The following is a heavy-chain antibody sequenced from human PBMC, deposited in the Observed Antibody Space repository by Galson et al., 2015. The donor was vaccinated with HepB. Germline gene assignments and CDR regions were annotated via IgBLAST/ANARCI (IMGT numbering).Heavy chain of an antibody. V-gene: IGHV1-69*04. D-gene: IGHD3-22*01. CDR2: IIPILGIA. J-gene: IGHJ4*02. CDR3: AREPYYYDSSGYVQLPFLDY. Sequence: SVKVSCKASGGTFSSYAISWVRQAPGQGLEWMGRIIPILGIANYAQKFQGRVTITADKSTSTAYMELSSLRSEDTAVYYCAREPYYYDSSGYVQLPFLDYWGQGTLVTVSS. CDR1: GGTFSSYA.